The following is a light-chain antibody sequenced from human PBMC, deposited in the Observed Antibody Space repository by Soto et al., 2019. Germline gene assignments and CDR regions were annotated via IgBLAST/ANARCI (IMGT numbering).Light chain of an antibody. J-gene: IGKJ4*01. V-gene: IGKV1-12*01. Sequence: DIQMTQSPSSLSASVGDRVTITCRASQGIDRWLAWYQQKPGKAPKVLIYAASSLRSGVPSRFSGSGSGTDFSLTIGSLQPEDLATYYCKQSKSFPLTFGGGTKVDIK. CDR2: AAS. CDR1: QGIDRW. CDR3: KQSKSFPLT.